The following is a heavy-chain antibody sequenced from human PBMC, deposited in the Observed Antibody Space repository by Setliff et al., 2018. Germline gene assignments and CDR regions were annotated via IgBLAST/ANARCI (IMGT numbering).Heavy chain of an antibody. J-gene: IGHJ4*02. CDR1: GFTFTSYW. Sequence: PGGSLRLSCAASGFTFTSYWMSWVRQAPGKGLEWVANIKQNGIAKYYVDSLEGRFTISRDNAKSSLFLQMNSLRVEDTAVYYCTRASMGGGSYWWDYWGQGTLVTVSS. CDR3: TRASMGGGSYWWDY. CDR2: IKQNGIAK. D-gene: IGHD2-8*02. V-gene: IGHV3-7*01.